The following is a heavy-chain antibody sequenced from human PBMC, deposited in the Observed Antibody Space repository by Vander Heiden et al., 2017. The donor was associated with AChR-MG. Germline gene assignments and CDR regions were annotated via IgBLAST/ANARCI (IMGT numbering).Heavy chain of an antibody. CDR2: IYHSGST. J-gene: IGHJ4*02. Sequence: QVQLQESGPGLVKPSATLSLTCAVSGYSISSGYYWGWIRQPPGKGLEWIGSIYHSGSTYYNPSLKSRVTISVDTSKNQFSLKLSSVPAADTAVYYCARDPSDCWSGNYFDYWGQGTLVTVSS. CDR3: ARDPSDCWSGNYFDY. D-gene: IGHD3-3*01. V-gene: IGHV4-38-2*02. CDR1: GYSISSGYY.